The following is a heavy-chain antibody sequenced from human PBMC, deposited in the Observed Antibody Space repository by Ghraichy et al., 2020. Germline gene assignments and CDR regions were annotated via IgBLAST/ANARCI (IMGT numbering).Heavy chain of an antibody. V-gene: IGHV3-33*01. J-gene: IGHJ4*02. CDR2: TRYDGSNE. D-gene: IGHD2-2*02. Sequence: GGSLRLSCVESGFTFSSYGMHWVRQAPGKGLEWVAVTRYDGSNEYYVASVKGRFTISRDNSKNTLYLQMNSLRAEDTAVYYCARDWAVFCTSLNCYIGDYWGQGTLVTVSS. CDR1: GFTFSSYG. CDR3: ARDWAVFCTSLNCYIGDY.